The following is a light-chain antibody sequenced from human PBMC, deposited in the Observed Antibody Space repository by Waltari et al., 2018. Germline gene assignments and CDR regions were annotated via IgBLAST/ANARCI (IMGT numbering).Light chain of an antibody. J-gene: IGLJ2*01. CDR3: QSYDSSLSGSWV. V-gene: IGLV1-40*01. CDR1: SSHIGAGYD. Sequence: QSVLTQPPSVSGAPGQRVTISCTGSSSHIGAGYDVHWCQQLPGTAPKLLIYGNSNRPSGVPDRFSGSKSGTSASLAITGLQAEDEADYYCQSYDSSLSGSWVFGGGTKLTVL. CDR2: GNS.